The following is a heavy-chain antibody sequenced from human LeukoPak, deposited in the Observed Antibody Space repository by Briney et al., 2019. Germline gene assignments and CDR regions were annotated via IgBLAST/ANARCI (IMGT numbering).Heavy chain of an antibody. CDR1: GFTFSDFH. Sequence: GGSLRLSCTASGFTFSDFHMSWIRQAPGKGLEWVSHISGSGYAIHHPGSVKGRFAISRDNAKNSLYLQMNSLRVEDSAVYYCARLSGTYSRGGDHWGQGTLVTVSS. J-gene: IGHJ4*02. CDR2: ISGSGYAI. CDR3: ARLSGTYSRGGDH. D-gene: IGHD1-26*01. V-gene: IGHV3-11*01.